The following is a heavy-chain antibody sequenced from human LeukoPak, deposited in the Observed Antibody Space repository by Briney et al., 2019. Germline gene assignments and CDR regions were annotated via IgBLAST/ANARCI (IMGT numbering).Heavy chain of an antibody. CDR2: ISSSGSTI. V-gene: IGHV3-48*03. Sequence: GGSLRLSCAASGFTFSSYEMNWVRQAPGKGLEWVSYISSSGSTIYYADSVKGRFTISRDNAKNSLYLQMNSLRAEDTAVYYCARGAGGYCSSTSCYADYYYYYYMDVWGKGTTVTISS. CDR1: GFTFSSYE. D-gene: IGHD2-2*01. J-gene: IGHJ6*03. CDR3: ARGAGGYCSSTSCYADYYYYYYMDV.